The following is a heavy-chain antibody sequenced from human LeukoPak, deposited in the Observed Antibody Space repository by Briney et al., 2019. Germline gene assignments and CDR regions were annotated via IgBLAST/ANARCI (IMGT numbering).Heavy chain of an antibody. Sequence: ASVRVSCKIFGNNLREVSMNWVRQAPGQGLEWMGRIIPILGIANYAQKFQGRVTITADKSTSTAYMELSSLRSEDTAVYYCARGGAIVGAKDAFDIWGQGTMVTVSS. D-gene: IGHD1-26*01. CDR2: IIPILGIA. CDR3: ARGGAIVGAKDAFDI. CDR1: GNNLREVS. V-gene: IGHV1-69*04. J-gene: IGHJ3*02.